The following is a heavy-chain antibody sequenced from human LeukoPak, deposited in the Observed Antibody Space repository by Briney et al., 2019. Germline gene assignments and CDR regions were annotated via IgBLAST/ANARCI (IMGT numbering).Heavy chain of an antibody. D-gene: IGHD3-10*01. CDR2: IRYDGSNK. V-gene: IGHV3-30*02. Sequence: PGGSLRLSCAASGFTFSSYGMHWVRQAPGKGLEWVAFIRYDGSNKYYADSVKGRFTISRDNSKNTLYLQMNSLRAEDTAVYYCAKGGRLLWFGELLTEEPFDYWGQGTLVTVSS. CDR3: AKGGRLLWFGELLTEEPFDY. J-gene: IGHJ4*02. CDR1: GFTFSSYG.